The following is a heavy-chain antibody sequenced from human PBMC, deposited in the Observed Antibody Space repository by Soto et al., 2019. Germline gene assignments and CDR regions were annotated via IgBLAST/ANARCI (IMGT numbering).Heavy chain of an antibody. CDR1: GFTFSSYE. Sequence: EVPLVESGGGLVQPGGSLRLSCAASGFTFSSYEMNWVRQAPGKGLEWVSYISSSGSTIYYADSVKGRFTISRDNAKNSLYLQMNSLRAEDTAVYYCARSLLYCSGGSCWIGYYYGMDVWGQGTTVTVSS. J-gene: IGHJ6*02. D-gene: IGHD2-15*01. CDR2: ISSSGSTI. V-gene: IGHV3-48*03. CDR3: ARSLLYCSGGSCWIGYYYGMDV.